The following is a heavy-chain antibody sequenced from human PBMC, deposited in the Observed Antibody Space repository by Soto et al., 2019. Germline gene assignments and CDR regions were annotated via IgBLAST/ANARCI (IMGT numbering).Heavy chain of an antibody. V-gene: IGHV3-23*01. Sequence: EVQLLESGGGLVQPGGSLRLSCAASGFTFSSYAMSWVRQAPGKGLEWVSAISGSGGSTYYADSVQGRFTISRDNSKHTLYLQMNSLRAEDRAVYYCAKVEALVRGSDFDYWGQGTLVTVFS. CDR2: ISGSGGST. D-gene: IGHD3-10*01. CDR1: GFTFSSYA. J-gene: IGHJ4*02. CDR3: AKVEALVRGSDFDY.